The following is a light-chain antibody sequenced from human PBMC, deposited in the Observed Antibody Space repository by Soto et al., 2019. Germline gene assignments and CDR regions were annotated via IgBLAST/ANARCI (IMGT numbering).Light chain of an antibody. CDR1: SSDVGSYNL. J-gene: IGLJ1*01. CDR3: CSYAGSSTPYV. V-gene: IGLV2-23*01. CDR2: EGS. Sequence: QSALTQPASVPGSPGQSIIISCTGTSSDVGSYNLVSWYQQHPGKAPKLMIYEGSKRPSGVSNRFSGSKSGNTASLTISGLQAEDEADYYCCSYAGSSTPYVFGTGTKVTVL.